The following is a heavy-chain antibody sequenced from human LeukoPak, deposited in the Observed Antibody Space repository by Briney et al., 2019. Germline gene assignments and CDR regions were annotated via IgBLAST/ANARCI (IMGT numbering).Heavy chain of an antibody. J-gene: IGHJ2*01. CDR3: TRMRGYTYGYWYLDL. Sequence: GASVKVSCKAAGYTFSSYDINWVRQAPGQGLEYMGWMNPSIGNTGYTQKFQGRITMTRDTSIGTAYMELSSLKSEDTALYYCTRMRGYTYGYWYLDLWGRGTLVTVSS. CDR2: MNPSIGNT. CDR1: GYTFSSYD. V-gene: IGHV1-8*01. D-gene: IGHD5-18*01.